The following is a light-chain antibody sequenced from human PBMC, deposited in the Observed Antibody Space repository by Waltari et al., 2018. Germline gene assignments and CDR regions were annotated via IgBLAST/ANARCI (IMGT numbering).Light chain of an antibody. V-gene: IGLV7-46*01. Sequence: QAVVTQEPSLTVSPGGTVTPTCGSSPGAVTSGLYPYWFPQKPGQAPRTLIYDTSNKHSWTPARFSGSLLGGKAALTLSGAQPEDEAEYYCLISYSGVGVFGGGTKLTVL. J-gene: IGLJ3*02. CDR1: PGAVTSGLY. CDR2: DTS. CDR3: LISYSGVGV.